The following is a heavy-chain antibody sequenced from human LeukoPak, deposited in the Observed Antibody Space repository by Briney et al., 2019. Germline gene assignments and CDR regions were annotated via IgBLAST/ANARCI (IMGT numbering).Heavy chain of an antibody. Sequence: GGSLRLSCAASGFTFSSYAMHWVRQAPGKGLEWVAFIRYDGSNKYYADSVKGRFTISRDNSKNTLYLQMNSLRAEDTAVYYCAKVGRKYYYGSGNVGYFDYWGQGTLVTVSS. D-gene: IGHD3-10*01. CDR1: GFTFSSYA. J-gene: IGHJ4*02. V-gene: IGHV3-30*02. CDR2: IRYDGSNK. CDR3: AKVGRKYYYGSGNVGYFDY.